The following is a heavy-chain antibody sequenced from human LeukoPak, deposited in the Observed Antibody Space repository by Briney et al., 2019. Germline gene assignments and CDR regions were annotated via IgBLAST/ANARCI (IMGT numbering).Heavy chain of an antibody. D-gene: IGHD2-2*01. Sequence: PGGSLRLSCAASGFTFSSYAMSWVRQAPGKGLEWVSAISGSGGSTYYADSVKGRFTISRDNSKNTLYLQMNSLRAEDTAVYYCAKVPLEPAAEYYYYGMDVWGQGTTVTVSS. J-gene: IGHJ6*02. CDR2: ISGSGGST. CDR1: GFTFSSYA. V-gene: IGHV3-23*01. CDR3: AKVPLEPAAEYYYYGMDV.